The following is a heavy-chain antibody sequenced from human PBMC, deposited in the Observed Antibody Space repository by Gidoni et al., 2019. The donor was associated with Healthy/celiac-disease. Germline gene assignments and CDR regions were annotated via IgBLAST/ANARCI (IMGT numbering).Heavy chain of an antibody. J-gene: IGHJ4*02. CDR3: ARGLNGAEYSSSWYGGH. CDR2: INPSGGST. V-gene: IGHV1-46*01. Sequence: QVQLVQSGAEVKKPGASVKVSCKASGYTFTSYYMHWVRQAPGQGLEWMGIINPSGGSTRYAQKFQGRVTMTRDTSTSTVYMELSSLRSEDTAVYYCARGLNGAEYSSSWYGGHWGQGTLVTVSS. CDR1: GYTFTSYY. D-gene: IGHD6-13*01.